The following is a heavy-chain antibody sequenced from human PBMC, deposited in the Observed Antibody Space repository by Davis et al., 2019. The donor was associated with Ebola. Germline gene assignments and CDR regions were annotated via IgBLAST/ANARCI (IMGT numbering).Heavy chain of an antibody. CDR1: GFTFGDYA. Sequence: GESLKISCTASGFTFGDYAMSWVRQAPGKGLEWVSAISGSGGSTYYADSVKGRFTISRDNSKNTLYLQMNSLRAEDTAVYYCAKPSYSSGWYIFGYWGQGTLVTVSS. CDR3: AKPSYSSGWYIFGY. J-gene: IGHJ4*02. CDR2: ISGSGGST. V-gene: IGHV3-23*01. D-gene: IGHD6-19*01.